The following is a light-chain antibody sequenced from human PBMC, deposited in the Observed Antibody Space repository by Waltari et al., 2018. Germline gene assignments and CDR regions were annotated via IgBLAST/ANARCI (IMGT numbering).Light chain of an antibody. CDR1: QSVSSY. CDR2: DAS. Sequence: EIVLTQSPATLSLSPGERATLSCRASQSVSSYLAWYQQKTGQAPRLLIYDASNRATGIPAMFSGSGSGTHFTLTISLLEPAAFAVYYCQQRSNWPPWTFGQGTQVEIK. CDR3: QQRSNWPPWT. J-gene: IGKJ1*01. V-gene: IGKV3-11*01.